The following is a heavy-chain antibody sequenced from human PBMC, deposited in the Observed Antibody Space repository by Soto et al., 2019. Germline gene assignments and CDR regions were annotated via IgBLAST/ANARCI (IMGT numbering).Heavy chain of an antibody. Sequence: SETLSLTCTVSGDSISSYYWSWIRQSAGQGLEWIGRFYTSGTTHYNPSLKSRVSMSADTSKNQLSLTPTSVTAADTGVYYCARAGNEYGVDVWGQGNTVTVSS. D-gene: IGHD3-10*01. CDR3: ARAGNEYGVDV. V-gene: IGHV4-4*07. CDR1: GDSISSYY. J-gene: IGHJ6*02. CDR2: FYTSGTT.